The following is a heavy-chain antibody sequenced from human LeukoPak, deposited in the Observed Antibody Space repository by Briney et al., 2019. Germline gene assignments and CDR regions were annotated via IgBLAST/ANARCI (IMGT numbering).Heavy chain of an antibody. Sequence: ASVKVSCKASGYTFSSYEINWVRQATGQGLEWMGWMNPNSGNTGYAQKFQGRVTMTRNTPISTAYMELSSLRSQDTAVYYCARGSTYYDFWRGYQLFDYWGQGTLVTVSS. CDR2: MNPNSGNT. D-gene: IGHD3-3*01. V-gene: IGHV1-8*01. J-gene: IGHJ4*02. CDR3: ARGSTYYDFWRGYQLFDY. CDR1: GYTFSSYE.